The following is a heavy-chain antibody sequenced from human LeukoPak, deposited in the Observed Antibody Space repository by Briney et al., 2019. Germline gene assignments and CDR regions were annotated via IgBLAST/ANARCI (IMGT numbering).Heavy chain of an antibody. Sequence: PGGSLRLSCSASGFTFSTYWMSWVRQAPGKGLEWVANMKRDGSEIYYVDSVRGRFTISRDNARNSLYLQMNSLRAEDTAVYYCARAYSYGNDYWGQGTLVTVSS. CDR1: GFTFSTYW. J-gene: IGHJ4*02. CDR2: MKRDGSEI. D-gene: IGHD5-18*01. V-gene: IGHV3-7*01. CDR3: ARAYSYGNDY.